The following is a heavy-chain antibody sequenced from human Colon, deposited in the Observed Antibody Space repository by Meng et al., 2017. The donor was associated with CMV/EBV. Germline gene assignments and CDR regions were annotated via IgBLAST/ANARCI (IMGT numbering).Heavy chain of an antibody. CDR3: ARDLTNKWFYY. Sequence: QWPLQESGPGLVTPAETLPLTRTAYVDPMRSGSHSWAWFRQPPGKRLEWIGSMYFSGIADYTPSLKSRVTISLHATQKQFSLRLTSVTAADSAVYFCARDLTNKWFYYWGQGTLVTVSS. CDR1: VDPMRSGSHS. CDR2: MYFSGIA. J-gene: IGHJ4*02. V-gene: IGHV4-39*07. D-gene: IGHD1-26*01.